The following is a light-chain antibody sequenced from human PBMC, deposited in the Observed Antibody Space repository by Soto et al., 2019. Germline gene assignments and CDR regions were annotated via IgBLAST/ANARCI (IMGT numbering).Light chain of an antibody. CDR2: DAS. CDR1: RSVGDY. J-gene: IGKJ4*01. CDR3: QQRSDWPLT. Sequence: ETVLAQSPATLSLSPGDRATLSCRASRSVGDYLAWYQQKPGQPPRLLIYDASNRATGIPARFSGSGSGTDFTLTISSLEPEDFAVYYCQQRSDWPLTFGGGTKVEIK. V-gene: IGKV3-11*01.